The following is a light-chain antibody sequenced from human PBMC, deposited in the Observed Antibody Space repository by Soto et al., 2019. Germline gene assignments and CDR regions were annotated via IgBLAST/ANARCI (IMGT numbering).Light chain of an antibody. J-gene: IGKJ1*01. CDR2: DAS. CDR1: QSISSW. V-gene: IGKV1-5*01. Sequence: DIQMTQSPSTLSASVGDRVTITCRASQSISSWLAWYQQKPGKAPKLLIYDASSLESGVPSRFSGSGSGTEFTLTISSLQADDYATFYCQQYHTDWTFGQGTKGDIK. CDR3: QQYHTDWT.